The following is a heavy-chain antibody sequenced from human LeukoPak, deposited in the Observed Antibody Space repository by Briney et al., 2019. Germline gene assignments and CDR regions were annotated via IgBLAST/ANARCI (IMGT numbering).Heavy chain of an antibody. CDR2: IRSKTNNYAT. CDR1: GITFDGSP. CDR3: QAYYYYYMDV. Sequence: GSLKLSCAASGITFDGSPIHWVRQASGKGLEWVGRIRSKTNNYATGYAASVKGRFLISRDDSKNMSYLQMNSLKTEDTAVYYCQAYYYYYMDVWGKGTTVTVS. J-gene: IGHJ6*03. V-gene: IGHV3-73*01.